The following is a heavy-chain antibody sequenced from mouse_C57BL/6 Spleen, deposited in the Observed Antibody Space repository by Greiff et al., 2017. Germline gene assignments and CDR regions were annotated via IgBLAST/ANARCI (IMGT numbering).Heavy chain of an antibody. V-gene: IGHV1-15*01. J-gene: IGHJ2*01. D-gene: IGHD1-1*01. CDR3: TIYGSSYGYFDY. Sequence: QVQLKQSGAELVRPGASVTLSCKASGYTFTDYEMHWVKQTPVHGLEWIGAIDPETGGTAYNQKFKGKAILTADKSSSTAYMELRSLTSEDSAVYYCTIYGSSYGYFDYWGQGTTLTVSS. CDR1: GYTFTDYE. CDR2: IDPETGGT.